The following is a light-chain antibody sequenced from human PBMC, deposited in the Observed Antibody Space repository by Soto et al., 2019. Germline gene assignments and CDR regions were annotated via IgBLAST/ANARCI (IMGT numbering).Light chain of an antibody. J-gene: IGKJ2*01. CDR2: GAT. Sequence: DIQMTQSPFSLSASVGDRVTITCRASQSISSYLNWYQQKRGKAPKLLIYGATSLQSGVPARFSGSGSGTDFTLTISSLQPEDFATYYCQQSYSHLYTFGQGTQLEIK. CDR3: QQSYSHLYT. CDR1: QSISSY. V-gene: IGKV1-39*01.